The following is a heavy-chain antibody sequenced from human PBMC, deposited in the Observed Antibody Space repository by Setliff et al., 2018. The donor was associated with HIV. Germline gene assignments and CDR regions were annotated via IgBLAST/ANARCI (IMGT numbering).Heavy chain of an antibody. V-gene: IGHV4-61*09. J-gene: IGHJ4*02. CDR2: IYTSGSP. D-gene: IGHD6-19*01. CDR3: ARWVYNSAWSLDY. CDR1: GGSVNSGNYH. Sequence: PSETLSLTCSVSGGSVNSGNYHWAWIRQPAGKGLEWIGHIYTSGSPHCKSSLTSRLTISLDTSRNQFSLKLTSVTAADSATYYCARWVYNSAWSLDYWGQGTLVTVSS.